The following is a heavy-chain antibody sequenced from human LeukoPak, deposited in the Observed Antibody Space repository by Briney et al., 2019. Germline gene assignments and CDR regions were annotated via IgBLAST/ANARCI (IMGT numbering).Heavy chain of an antibody. Sequence: GGSLRLSCAASRFTFSTYAMSWVRQAPGKGLEWISTIANDGGSTYYADPVKGRFTISRDNSRNTLYLQMNSLRADDTAVYYCAKSHSVEQRGYFDYWGQGTLVTVSS. D-gene: IGHD1/OR15-1a*01. CDR2: IANDGGST. V-gene: IGHV3-23*01. CDR1: RFTFSTYA. J-gene: IGHJ4*02. CDR3: AKSHSVEQRGYFDY.